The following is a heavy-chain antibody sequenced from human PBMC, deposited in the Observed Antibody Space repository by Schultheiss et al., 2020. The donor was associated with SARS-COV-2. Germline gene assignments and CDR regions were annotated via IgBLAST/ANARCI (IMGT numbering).Heavy chain of an antibody. CDR1: GGSISSYY. Sequence: SETLSLTCTVSGGSISSYYWSWIRQPPGKGLEWIGYIYYSGSTNYNPSLKSRVTISVDTSKNQFSLKLSSVTAADTAVYYCARDTVVVPPDYGMDVWGQGTTVTVSS. D-gene: IGHD2-2*01. V-gene: IGHV4-59*12. CDR2: IYYSGST. CDR3: ARDTVVVPPDYGMDV. J-gene: IGHJ6*02.